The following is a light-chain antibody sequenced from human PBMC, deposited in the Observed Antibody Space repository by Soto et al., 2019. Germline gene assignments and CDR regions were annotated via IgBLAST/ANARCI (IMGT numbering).Light chain of an antibody. Sequence: QSVLTQPPSVSAAPGRKVTIFCFGTNSNIGNNYVSWYQQLPGTAPKLLIYDNNKRPSGIPDRFFCSKSGTSATLGIAGLQTGDEADYFCGTWDSSLSAGVFGGGTKLTVL. CDR3: GTWDSSLSAGV. J-gene: IGLJ2*01. V-gene: IGLV1-51*01. CDR2: DNN. CDR1: NSNIGNNY.